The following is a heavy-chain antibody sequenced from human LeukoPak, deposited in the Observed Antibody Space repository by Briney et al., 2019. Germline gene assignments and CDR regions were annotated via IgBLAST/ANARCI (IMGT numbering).Heavy chain of an antibody. D-gene: IGHD5-24*01. CDR1: GFTFSSYG. Sequence: PGRSLRLSCAASGFTFSSYGMHWVRQAPGKGLEWVAVISYDGSNKYYADSVKGRFTISRDNSKNTLYPQMNSLRAEDTAVYYCAKERDGYRYFDYWGQGTLVTVSS. V-gene: IGHV3-30*18. CDR3: AKERDGYRYFDY. CDR2: ISYDGSNK. J-gene: IGHJ4*02.